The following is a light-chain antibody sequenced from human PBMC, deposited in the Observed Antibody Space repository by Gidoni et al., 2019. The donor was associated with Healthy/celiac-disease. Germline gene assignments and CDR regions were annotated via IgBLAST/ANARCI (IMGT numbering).Light chain of an antibody. J-gene: IGKJ4*01. CDR2: GAS. V-gene: IGKV3-15*01. CDR1: QSVSSN. Sequence: MTQSPATLSVAPGERATLSCSASQSVSSNLAWYQQKPGQAPRLLIYGASTRATGIPARFSGSGSGTEFTLTISSLQSEDCAVYYCQQYKNWPPLTFGGGTKVEIK. CDR3: QQYKNWPPLT.